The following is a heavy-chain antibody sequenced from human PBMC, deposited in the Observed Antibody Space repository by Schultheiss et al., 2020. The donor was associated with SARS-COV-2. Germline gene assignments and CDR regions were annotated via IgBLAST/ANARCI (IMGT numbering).Heavy chain of an antibody. CDR1: GGSISSSSYY. V-gene: IGHV4-39*01. J-gene: IGHJ4*02. Sequence: SETLSLTCTVSGGSISSSSYYWGWIRQPPGKGLEWIGSIYYSGSTYYNPSLKSRVTISVDTSKNQFSLKLSSVTAADTAVYYCARLGRYGDYADYWGQGTLVTVSS. D-gene: IGHD4-17*01. CDR2: IYYSGST. CDR3: ARLGRYGDYADY.